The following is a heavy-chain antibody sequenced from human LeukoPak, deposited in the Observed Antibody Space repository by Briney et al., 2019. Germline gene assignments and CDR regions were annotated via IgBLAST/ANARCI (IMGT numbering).Heavy chain of an antibody. Sequence: PGGSLRLSCAASGFTVSSNYMSWVRQAPGKGLEWVSVIYSGGSTYYADSVKGRFTISRDNSKNTLYLQMNSLRAEDTAVYYCARVDNGARYDFWSGYSGYYYYMDVWGRGTTVTVSS. V-gene: IGHV3-53*01. CDR3: ARVDNGARYDFWSGYSGYYYYMDV. CDR1: GFTVSSNY. CDR2: IYSGGST. D-gene: IGHD3-3*01. J-gene: IGHJ6*03.